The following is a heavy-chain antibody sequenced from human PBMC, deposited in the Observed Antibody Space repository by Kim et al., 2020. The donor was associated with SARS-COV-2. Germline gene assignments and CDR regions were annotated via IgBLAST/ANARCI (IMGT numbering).Heavy chain of an antibody. V-gene: IGHV4-34*01. CDR1: GGSFSDYN. CDR3: ARGRAGVVPAPVLGLGPYYADHDMDV. J-gene: IGHJ6*02. CDR2: INHSGGT. Sequence: SETLSLTCAVYGGSFSDYNWSWIRQPPGKGLEWIGEINHSGGTNLSPSLKSRLTISVDTSKSQFSLRLKSMTATDTAVYYCARGRAGVVPAPVLGLGPYYADHDMDVWGRGTPVAVSS. D-gene: IGHD2-2*02.